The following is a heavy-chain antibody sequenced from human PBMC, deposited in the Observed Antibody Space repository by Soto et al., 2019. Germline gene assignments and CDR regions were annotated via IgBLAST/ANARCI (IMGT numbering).Heavy chain of an antibody. Sequence: EVQLVESGGGLVQPGGSLRLSCAASGFTFSSYNMNWVRQAPGKGLEWISYISIGSGAKYDADSVKGRFTISRDNDKNSLYLQMNSLRDEDSAVYYCARDKVNGYDSTPFDYWGQGTLVTVSS. CDR3: ARDKVNGYDSTPFDY. CDR2: ISIGSGAK. J-gene: IGHJ4*02. D-gene: IGHD5-12*01. V-gene: IGHV3-48*02. CDR1: GFTFSSYN.